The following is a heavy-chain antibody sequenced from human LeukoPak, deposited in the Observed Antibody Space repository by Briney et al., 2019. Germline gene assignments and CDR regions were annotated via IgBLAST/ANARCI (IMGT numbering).Heavy chain of an antibody. J-gene: IGHJ4*02. Sequence: GRSLRLSCAASGFTFSSFGMHWVRQAPGKGLEWVAVIWYDGSNKYYADSVKGRFTISRDNSKNTLYLQMNSLRAEDTAVYYCARGISTVVWWLPPDYWGQGTLVTVSS. CDR3: ARGISTVVWWLPPDY. V-gene: IGHV3-33*08. D-gene: IGHD5-12*01. CDR2: IWYDGSNK. CDR1: GFTFSSFG.